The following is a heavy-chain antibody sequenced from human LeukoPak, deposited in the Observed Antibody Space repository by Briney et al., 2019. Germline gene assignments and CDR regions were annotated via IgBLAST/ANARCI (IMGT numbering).Heavy chain of an antibody. CDR3: ARAVGATPFDY. V-gene: IGHV3-33*01. Sequence: GGSLRLSCAASGFTFSSYGMHWVRQAPGKGLEWVAVIWYDGSNKYYAYSVKGRFTISRDNSKNTLYLQMNSLRAEDTAVYYCARAVGATPFDYWGQGTLVTVSS. J-gene: IGHJ4*02. CDR2: IWYDGSNK. D-gene: IGHD1-26*01. CDR1: GFTFSSYG.